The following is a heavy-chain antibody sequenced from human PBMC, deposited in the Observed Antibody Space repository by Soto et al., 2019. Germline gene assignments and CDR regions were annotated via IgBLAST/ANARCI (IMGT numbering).Heavy chain of an antibody. J-gene: IGHJ6*02. CDR1: GYSFTSYW. D-gene: IGHD3-22*01. CDR2: IYPGDSDT. Sequence: ESLKISCKGSGYSFTSYWIGWVRQMPGKGLEWMGIIYPGDSDTRYSPSFQGQVTISADKSISTAYLQWSSLKASDTAMYYCARHPLYYDRSGYYYGPYYYGMDVWGQGTTVNVYS. V-gene: IGHV5-51*01. CDR3: ARHPLYYDRSGYYYGPYYYGMDV.